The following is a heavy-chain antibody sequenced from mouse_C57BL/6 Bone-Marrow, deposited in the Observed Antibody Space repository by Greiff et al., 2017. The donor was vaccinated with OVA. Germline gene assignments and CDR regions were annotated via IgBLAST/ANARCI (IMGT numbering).Heavy chain of an antibody. CDR2: IYPRSGNT. D-gene: IGHD5-2*01. J-gene: IGHJ4*01. CDR3: ARGNNYWMDY. Sequence: VQLQQSGAELARPGASVKLSCKASGYTFTSYGISWVKHRTGQGLEWIGEIYPRSGNTYYNEKFKGKATLTADKSSSTAYMELRSLTSEDSAVYFCARGNNYWMDYWGQGTSVTVSS. CDR1: GYTFTSYG. V-gene: IGHV1-81*01.